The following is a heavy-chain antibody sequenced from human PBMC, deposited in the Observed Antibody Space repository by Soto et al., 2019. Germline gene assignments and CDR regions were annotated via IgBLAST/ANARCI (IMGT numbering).Heavy chain of an antibody. J-gene: IGHJ4*02. D-gene: IGHD2-21*01. V-gene: IGHV4-31*03. CDR3: ARASQGIGPKY. CDR2: IRDSGNT. Sequence: SETLSLTCTVSGDSISSGGYYWSWIRQNPVKGLEWLGYIRDSGNTYYNPSLKSRLSMSLETSKDQFSLNLNSVIAADTAVYYCARASQGIGPKYWGQGTLVTVSS. CDR1: GDSISSGGYY.